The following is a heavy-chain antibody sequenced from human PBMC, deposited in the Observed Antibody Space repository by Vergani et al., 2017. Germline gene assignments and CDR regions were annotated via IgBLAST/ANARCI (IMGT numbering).Heavy chain of an antibody. CDR2: IIPIFGTA. CDR1: GGTFSSYA. CDR3: ARXRGSMIVVVITTPDAFDI. J-gene: IGHJ3*02. V-gene: IGHV1-69*01. D-gene: IGHD3-22*01. Sequence: QVQLVQSGAEVKKPGSSVKVSCKASGGTFSSYAISWVRQAPGQGLEWMGGIIPIFGTANYAQKFQGRVTITADESTSTAYMELSSLRSEDTAVYYCARXRGSMIVVVITTPDAFDIWGQGTMVTVSS.